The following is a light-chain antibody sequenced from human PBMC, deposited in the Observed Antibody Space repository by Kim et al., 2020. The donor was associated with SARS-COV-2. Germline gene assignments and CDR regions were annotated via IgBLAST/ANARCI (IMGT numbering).Light chain of an antibody. V-gene: IGLV3-19*01. J-gene: IGLJ2*01. Sequence: ALGQTVRITCQGDSLRTYYASWYQQKPGQAPVLVIYGKNNRPSGIPDRFSGSSSGNTASLTITGAQAEDESDYYCNSRDSSGNHLVFGGGTQLT. CDR2: GKN. CDR3: NSRDSSGNHLV. CDR1: SLRTYY.